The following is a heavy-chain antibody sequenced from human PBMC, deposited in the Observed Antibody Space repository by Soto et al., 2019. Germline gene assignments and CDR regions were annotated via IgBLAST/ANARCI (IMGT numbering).Heavy chain of an antibody. CDR3: ARALCLYNWNDP. J-gene: IGHJ5*02. Sequence: QVQLVQSGAEVKKPGASVKVSCKASGYTFTSYAMHWVRQAPGQRLEWMGWINAGNGNTKYSQKFQGRVTITRDTSASTAYMELSSLRSEDTAVYYCARALCLYNWNDPWGQGTLVIVSS. V-gene: IGHV1-3*01. CDR2: INAGNGNT. CDR1: GYTFTSYA.